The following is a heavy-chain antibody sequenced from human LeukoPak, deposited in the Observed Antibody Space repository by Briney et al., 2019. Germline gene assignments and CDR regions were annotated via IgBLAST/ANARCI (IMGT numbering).Heavy chain of an antibody. Sequence: ASVKVSCKASGYTFTGYYMHWVRQAPGQGLEWMGWINPNSGGTNYAQKFQGRVTMIRDMSTGTVYMELSSLRSEDTAVYYCARSGSSWTYYFDYWGQGTLVTVSS. CDR1: GYTFTGYY. CDR3: ARSGSSWTYYFDY. D-gene: IGHD6-13*01. J-gene: IGHJ4*02. CDR2: INPNSGGT. V-gene: IGHV1-2*02.